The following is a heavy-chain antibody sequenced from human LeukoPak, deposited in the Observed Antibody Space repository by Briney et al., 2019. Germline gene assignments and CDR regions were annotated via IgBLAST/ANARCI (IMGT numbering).Heavy chain of an antibody. CDR1: GDSVSSKSAA. CDR2: TYYRSKWYN. CDR3: ARDTGHQLSRRSYYAVDV. V-gene: IGHV6-1*01. J-gene: IGHJ6*02. D-gene: IGHD1-1*01. Sequence: SQTLSLTCVISGDSVSSKSAAWNWVRQSPSRGLEWLGRTYYRSKWYNDYAVSVKSRITVNPDTSKNQFSLQLNSVTPEDTAIYYCARDTGHQLSRRSYYAVDVWGQGTTVTVSS.